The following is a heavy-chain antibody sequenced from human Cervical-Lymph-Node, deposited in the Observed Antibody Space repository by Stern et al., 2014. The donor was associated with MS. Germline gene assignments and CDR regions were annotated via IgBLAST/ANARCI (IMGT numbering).Heavy chain of an antibody. CDR2: ICWNSGNI. CDR1: GFIFDDFA. J-gene: IGHJ6*02. D-gene: IGHD6-6*01. Sequence: VQLVQSGGGLLQPGRSLRLSCAASGFIFDDFAMHWVRQVPGKGLESVSGICWNSGNIGYADSVKGRFTISRDNAKNSLYLQMNSLRAEDTALYYCTKDIQAHYFYAMDVWGQGTTVTVSS. V-gene: IGHV3-9*01. CDR3: TKDIQAHYFYAMDV.